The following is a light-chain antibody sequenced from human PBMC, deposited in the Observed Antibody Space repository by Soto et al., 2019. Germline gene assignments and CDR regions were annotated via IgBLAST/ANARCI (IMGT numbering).Light chain of an antibody. Sequence: QSALTPPASVSGSPGQSITIACTGTTSDVGTYSLVSWYQQHPGKAPKLIIYGVDKRPSGVSDRFSGSKSGNRASLTISGLQAEDEADYYCCSYASTITWVFGGGTKLTVL. CDR1: TSDVGTYSL. CDR3: CSYASTITWV. J-gene: IGLJ3*02. CDR2: GVD. V-gene: IGLV2-23*02.